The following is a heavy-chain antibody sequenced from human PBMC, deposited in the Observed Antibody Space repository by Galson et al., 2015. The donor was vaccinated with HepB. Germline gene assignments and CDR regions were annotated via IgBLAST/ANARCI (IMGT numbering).Heavy chain of an antibody. CDR1: GFTFSNYA. V-gene: IGHV3-23*01. D-gene: IGHD5-12*01. Sequence: SLRLSCAASGFTFSNYAMNWVRQAPGKGLEWVSSISGSGVSTYHVDSVKGRFTISRDNSKNTLYLQMNSLRAEDTAVYFCAKFDIDMNWFDSWGQGTLVTVSS. J-gene: IGHJ5*01. CDR2: ISGSGVST. CDR3: AKFDIDMNWFDS.